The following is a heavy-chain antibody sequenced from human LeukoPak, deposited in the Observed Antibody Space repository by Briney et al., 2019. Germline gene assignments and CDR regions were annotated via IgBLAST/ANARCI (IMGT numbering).Heavy chain of an antibody. CDR3: ARAHTLQQLVPRY. CDR2: MNPNSGNT. Sequence: GASVKVSCKASGYTFTGYYMHWVRQAPGQGLEWMGWMNPNSGNTGYAQKFQGRVTMTRNTSISTAYMELSSLRSEDTAVYYCARAHTLQQLVPRYWGQGTLVTVSS. V-gene: IGHV1-8*02. CDR1: GYTFTGYY. D-gene: IGHD6-13*01. J-gene: IGHJ4*02.